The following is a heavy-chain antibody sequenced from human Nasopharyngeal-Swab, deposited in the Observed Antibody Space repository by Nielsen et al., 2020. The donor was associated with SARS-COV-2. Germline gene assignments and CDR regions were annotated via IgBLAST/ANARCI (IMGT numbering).Heavy chain of an antibody. D-gene: IGHD3-16*01. J-gene: IGHJ6*03. CDR2: ISSSSSYI. CDR1: GFTFSSYS. CDR3: AKDHKMDSGGGVGYMDV. Sequence: GGSLRLSCAASGFTFSSYSMNWVRQAPGTGLEWVSSISSSSSYIYYADSVKGRFTISRDSFKNTLYLQLNSLRAEDTAVYYCAKDHKMDSGGGVGYMDVWGKGTTVTVSS. V-gene: IGHV3-21*01.